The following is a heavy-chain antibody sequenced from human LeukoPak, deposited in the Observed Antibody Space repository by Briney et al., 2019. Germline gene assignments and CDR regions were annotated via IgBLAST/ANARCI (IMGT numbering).Heavy chain of an antibody. J-gene: IGHJ4*02. D-gene: IGHD3-22*01. V-gene: IGHV1-24*01. CDR1: GYTLTELS. CDR3: ATYGGYDSSCYYYFDY. Sequence: ASVKVSCKVSGYTLTELSMHWVRQAPGKGLEWMGGFDPEDGETIYAQKFQGRVTMTEATSPDTAYMELSSLRSEDTAVYYCATYGGYDSSCYYYFDYWGQGTLVTVSS. CDR2: FDPEDGET.